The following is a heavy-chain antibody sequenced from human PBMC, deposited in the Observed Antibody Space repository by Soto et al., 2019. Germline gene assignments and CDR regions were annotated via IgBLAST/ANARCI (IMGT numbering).Heavy chain of an antibody. CDR1: GYSISSGYY. V-gene: IGHV4-38-2*02. J-gene: IGHJ4*02. Sequence: PSETLSLTCAVSGYSISSGYYWGWVRQPPGQGPEWIGTIYHNGRTYYNPSLNSRVTMSVDTSKNQFSLKLSSVTAADTAVYYCARDLFSTWKDYWGQGTLVTVSS. CDR3: ARDLFSTWKDY. D-gene: IGHD1-1*01. CDR2: IYHNGRT.